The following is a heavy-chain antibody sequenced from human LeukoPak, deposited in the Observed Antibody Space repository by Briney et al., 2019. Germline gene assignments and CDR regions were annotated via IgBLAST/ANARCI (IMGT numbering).Heavy chain of an antibody. CDR1: GGSISSSSYY. D-gene: IGHD3-16*02. CDR2: IYYIGST. Sequence: PSETLSLTCTVSGGSISSSSYYWGWIRQPPGKGLEWIGNIYYIGSTYYNPSLKSRVTISVDTSKNQFSLKLSSVTAADTAVYYCARHIGGRYYYYYMDVWGKGTTVTISS. V-gene: IGHV4-39*01. J-gene: IGHJ6*03. CDR3: ARHIGGRYYYYYMDV.